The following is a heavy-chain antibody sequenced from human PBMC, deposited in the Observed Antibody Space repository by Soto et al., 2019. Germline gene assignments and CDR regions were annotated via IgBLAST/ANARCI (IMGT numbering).Heavy chain of an antibody. CDR2: IYYSGST. CDR1: GGSISSYY. J-gene: IGHJ4*02. V-gene: IGHV4-59*01. CDR3: ARVPFNSSGYYFVGFDY. Sequence: PSETLSLTCTVSGGSISSYYWSWIRQPPGKGLEWIGYIYYSGSTNYNPSLKSRVTISVDTSKNQFSLKLSSVTAADTAVYYCARVPFNSSGYYFVGFDYWGQGPLVTVS. D-gene: IGHD3-22*01.